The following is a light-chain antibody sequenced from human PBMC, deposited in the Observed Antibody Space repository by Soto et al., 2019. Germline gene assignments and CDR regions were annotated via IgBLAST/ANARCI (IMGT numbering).Light chain of an antibody. CDR1: QSVSSN. CDR3: QQYSNRLMT. J-gene: IGKJ5*01. V-gene: IGKV3-15*01. CDR2: GAS. Sequence: EIGMTQSPSTLSVSPGERATLSCRASQSVSSNLAWYQQKPGQAPRLLIYGASTRATDVPARFSGTGSGTEFTLTISSLQSEDFAVYHCQQYSNRLMTFGQGTRLAIK.